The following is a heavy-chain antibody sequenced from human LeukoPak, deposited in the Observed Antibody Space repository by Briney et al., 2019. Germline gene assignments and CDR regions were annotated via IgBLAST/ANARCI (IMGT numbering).Heavy chain of an antibody. Sequence: QTGGSLRLSCAASGFTFSSYGMHWVRQAPGKGLEWVAFIRYDGSNKYYADSVKGRFTISRDNSKNTLYLQMNSLRAEDTAVYYCARSYYYDSSGYPTAFDYWGQGTLVTVSS. CDR1: GFTFSSYG. J-gene: IGHJ4*02. CDR2: IRYDGSNK. CDR3: ARSYYYDSSGYPTAFDY. D-gene: IGHD3-22*01. V-gene: IGHV3-30*02.